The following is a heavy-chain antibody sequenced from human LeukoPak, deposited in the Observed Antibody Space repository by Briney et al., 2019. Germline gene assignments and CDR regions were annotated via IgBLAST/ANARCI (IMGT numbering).Heavy chain of an antibody. Sequence: PSETLSLTCTVSVGSISSYYWSWIRQPAGKGLEWIGRIYTSGSTNYNPSLKSRVTMSVDTSKNQFSLKLSSVTAADTAVYYCARGGSRVFGGSGWFDPWGQGTLVTVSS. CDR3: ARGGSRVFGGSGWFDP. V-gene: IGHV4-4*07. D-gene: IGHD2-15*01. J-gene: IGHJ5*02. CDR1: VGSISSYY. CDR2: IYTSGST.